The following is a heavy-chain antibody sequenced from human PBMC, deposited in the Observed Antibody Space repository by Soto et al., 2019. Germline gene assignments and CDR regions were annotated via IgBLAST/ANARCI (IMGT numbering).Heavy chain of an antibody. D-gene: IGHD1-26*01. CDR2: IIPIFGTA. Sequence: QVQLVQSGAEVKKPGSSVKVSCKASGGTFSSYSINWVRQAPGQGLEWMGEIIPIFGTANYAKEFQGRFTITADESTSTAYMELSSLKSEDTAVYYCARDGGRHSGGIDYWGQGTLVTVSS. V-gene: IGHV1-69*01. CDR1: GGTFSSYS. J-gene: IGHJ4*02. CDR3: ARDGGRHSGGIDY.